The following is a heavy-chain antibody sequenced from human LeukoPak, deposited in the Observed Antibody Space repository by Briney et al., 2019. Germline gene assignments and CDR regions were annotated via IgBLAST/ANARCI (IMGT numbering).Heavy chain of an antibody. J-gene: IGHJ4*02. Sequence: GGSLRLSCAASGFTFSSYSMNGVRQAPGKGLEWVSSISSSSSYIYYADSVKGRFTISRDNAKNSLYLQMNSLRAEDTAVYYCAREGVVPAASNDYWGQGTLVTVSS. CDR3: AREGVVPAASNDY. D-gene: IGHD2-2*01. CDR1: GFTFSSYS. CDR2: ISSSSSYI. V-gene: IGHV3-21*01.